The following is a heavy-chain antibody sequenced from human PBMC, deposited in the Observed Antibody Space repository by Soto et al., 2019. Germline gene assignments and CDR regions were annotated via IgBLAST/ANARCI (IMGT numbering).Heavy chain of an antibody. CDR3: AREKERFLEWFRAFDI. CDR2: ISSSSSYI. J-gene: IGHJ3*02. D-gene: IGHD3-3*01. CDR1: GFTFSSYS. V-gene: IGHV3-21*01. Sequence: GGSLRLSCTASGFTFSSYSMNWVRQAPGKGLEWVSSISSSSSYIYYADSVKGRFTISRDNAKNSLYLQMNSLRAEDTAVYYCAREKERFLEWFRAFDIRGQGTMVTVSS.